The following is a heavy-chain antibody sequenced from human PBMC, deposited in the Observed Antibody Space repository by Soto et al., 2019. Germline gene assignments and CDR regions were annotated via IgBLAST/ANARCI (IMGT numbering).Heavy chain of an antibody. D-gene: IGHD6-13*01. CDR3: FFYGVAAGTGWFSF. V-gene: IGHV1-18*01. CDR2: ISAYNGNT. J-gene: IGHJ4*02. Sequence: ASVKVSCKASGYTFTSYGITWVRQAPGQGLEWMGWISAYNGNTNFAQKLQGRVTMTTDTSASTAYMELSSLRSEDTAVYYCFFYGVAAGTGWFSFWGQGTLVTVSS. CDR1: GYTFTSYG.